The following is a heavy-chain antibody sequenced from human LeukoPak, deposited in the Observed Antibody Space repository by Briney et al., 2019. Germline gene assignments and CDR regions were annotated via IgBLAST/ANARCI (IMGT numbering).Heavy chain of an antibody. J-gene: IGHJ4*02. CDR2: ISGSGGST. CDR3: AKESLTWIQLWSPYDY. D-gene: IGHD5-18*01. CDR1: GFTFSSYG. Sequence: PGGSLRLSCAAPGFTFSSYGMSWVRQAPGKGLEWVSAISGSGGSTYYADSVKGRFTISRDNSKNTLYLQMNSLRAEDTAVYYCAKESLTWIQLWSPYDYWGQGTLVTVSS. V-gene: IGHV3-23*01.